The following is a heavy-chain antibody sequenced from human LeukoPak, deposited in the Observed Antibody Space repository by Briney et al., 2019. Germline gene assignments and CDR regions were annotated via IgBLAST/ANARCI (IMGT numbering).Heavy chain of an antibody. CDR1: GFTLSNFA. Sequence: GGSLRLSCAASGFTLSNFAMHWVRQAPGQGLEWVAVISDDGTNRFYGDSVKGRFSISRDNSRNTVSLQMNSLRVEDTAVYCCAKAERRRVLGTVDNWGQGTLVSVSS. J-gene: IGHJ4*02. D-gene: IGHD7-27*01. V-gene: IGHV3-30*04. CDR2: ISDDGTNR. CDR3: AKAERRRVLGTVDN.